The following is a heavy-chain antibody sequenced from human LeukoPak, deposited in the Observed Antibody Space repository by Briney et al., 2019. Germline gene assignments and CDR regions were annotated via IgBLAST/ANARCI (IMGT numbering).Heavy chain of an antibody. D-gene: IGHD3-22*01. CDR2: MNPNSGNT. Sequence: ASVKVSCKASGYTFTSYDINWVRQATGQGLEWMGWMNPNSGNTGYAQKFQGRVAMTRNTSISTAYMELSSLRSEDTAVYYCATYDSSGYSGDYWGQGTLVTVSS. V-gene: IGHV1-8*01. J-gene: IGHJ4*02. CDR3: ATYDSSGYSGDY. CDR1: GYTFTSYD.